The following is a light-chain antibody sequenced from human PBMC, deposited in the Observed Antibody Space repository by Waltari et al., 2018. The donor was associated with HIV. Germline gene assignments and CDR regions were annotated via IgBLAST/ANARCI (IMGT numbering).Light chain of an antibody. CDR3: YSYAGSYTSV. V-gene: IGLV2-11*01. Sequence: QSALTQPRSVSGSPGQPVTISCTGTSSDVGGYNYVSWYQQHPGKAPKLMRYDVNKRPSGVPDRFAGSKSGNTASLTISGLQTEDEADYYCYSYAGSYTSVFGTGTTVTVL. CDR2: DVN. CDR1: SSDVGGYNY. J-gene: IGLJ1*01.